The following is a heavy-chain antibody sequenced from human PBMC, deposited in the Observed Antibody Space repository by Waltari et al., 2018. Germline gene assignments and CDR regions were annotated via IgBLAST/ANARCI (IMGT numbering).Heavy chain of an antibody. J-gene: IGHJ2*01. CDR3: ARGFRWLLLRGNWYFDL. CDR1: GFTFSSYS. Sequence: EVQLVESGGGLVQPGGSLRLSCAASGFTFSSYSMNWVRQAPGKGLEWVSYISSSSTIYYADSVKGRFTISRDNAKNSLYLQMNSLRAEDTAVYYCARGFRWLLLRGNWYFDLWGRGTLVTVSS. V-gene: IGHV3-48*04. D-gene: IGHD3-22*01. CDR2: ISSSSTI.